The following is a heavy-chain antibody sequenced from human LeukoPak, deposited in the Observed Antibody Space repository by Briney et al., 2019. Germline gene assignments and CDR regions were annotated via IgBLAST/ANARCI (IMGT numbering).Heavy chain of an antibody. CDR1: GFTFSNAW. V-gene: IGHV3-15*01. CDR3: AKSGYNRFDY. J-gene: IGHJ4*02. CDR2: IKGKTDGGTT. Sequence: GGSLRLSCAASGFTFSNAWMSWVRQAPGKGLEWVGRIKGKTDGGTTDYAAPVKGRFTISRDNSKNTLYLQMNSLRADDTAVYYCAKSGYNRFDYWGQGTLVTVSS. D-gene: IGHD5-24*01.